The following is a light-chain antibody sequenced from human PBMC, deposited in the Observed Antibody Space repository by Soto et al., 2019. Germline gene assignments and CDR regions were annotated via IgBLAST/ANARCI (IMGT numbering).Light chain of an antibody. CDR2: KAS. CDR1: QTISNW. Sequence: DIQMTQSPSTLSATVGDRVSITCRASQTISNWLAWYQQKPGQAPKLLIYKASTLETGVPSRFSGSGSGTEFTLTISSLQPDDFASYYCQQYSTCPSLTFGGGTKLESK. J-gene: IGKJ4*01. V-gene: IGKV1-5*03. CDR3: QQYSTCPSLT.